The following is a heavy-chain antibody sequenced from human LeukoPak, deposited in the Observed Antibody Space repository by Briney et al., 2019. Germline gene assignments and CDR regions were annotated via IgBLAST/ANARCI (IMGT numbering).Heavy chain of an antibody. Sequence: PGESLRLSCTASGFTFSTYCMSWVRQAPGRGQEWVSNIHRDGSGTYYVNSVKGRFTISRDNAKNTLYLQMNSLRVDDTAVYYCARFRTDEIDHWGQGTLVTVSS. CDR2: IHRDGSGT. CDR1: GFTFSTYC. D-gene: IGHD3-10*01. J-gene: IGHJ4*02. V-gene: IGHV3-7*01. CDR3: ARFRTDEIDH.